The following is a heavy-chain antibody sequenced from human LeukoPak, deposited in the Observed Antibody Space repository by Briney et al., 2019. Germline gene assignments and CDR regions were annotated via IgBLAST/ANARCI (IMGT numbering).Heavy chain of an antibody. CDR3: AKVAGDRMDY. CDR2: ISANNRKT. J-gene: IGHJ4*02. Sequence: GASVNVSCKASGYNFATYGFCWVRQAPGHGLEWMGWISANNRKTAYAQKFQGRVTLTTDTSTTTAYLELRTLRPDDTAVYYCAKVAGDRMDYWGRRTVVTVSS. D-gene: IGHD6-13*01. V-gene: IGHV1-18*01. CDR1: GYNFATYG.